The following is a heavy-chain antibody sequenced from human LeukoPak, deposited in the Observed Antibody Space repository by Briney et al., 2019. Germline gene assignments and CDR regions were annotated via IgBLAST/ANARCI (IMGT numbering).Heavy chain of an antibody. J-gene: IGHJ4*02. CDR1: GFTFDDYG. CDR3: AGDYYYDSSGYWREFEY. V-gene: IGHV3-20*04. Sequence: PGGSLRLSCEASGFTFDDYGMSWVRQAPGKGLEWVSGINWNGGSTGYADSVKGRFTISRDNAKNSLYLQMNSLRAEDTALYYCAGDYYYDSSGYWREFEYWGQGTLVTVSS. CDR2: INWNGGST. D-gene: IGHD3-22*01.